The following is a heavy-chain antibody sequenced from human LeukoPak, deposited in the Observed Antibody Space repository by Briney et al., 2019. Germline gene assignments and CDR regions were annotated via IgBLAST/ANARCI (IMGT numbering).Heavy chain of an antibody. Sequence: GGSLRLSCAAYGLTFSGYSMNWVRQAPGKGLEWVALISQSSAYKYYADSVKGRFTISRDNAKKSLYLQVSSLRAEDTAVYYCARVYSSSWYSGYLYMDVWGKGTTVTVSS. D-gene: IGHD6-13*01. CDR2: ISQSSAYK. J-gene: IGHJ6*03. V-gene: IGHV3-21*01. CDR1: GLTFSGYS. CDR3: ARVYSSSWYSGYLYMDV.